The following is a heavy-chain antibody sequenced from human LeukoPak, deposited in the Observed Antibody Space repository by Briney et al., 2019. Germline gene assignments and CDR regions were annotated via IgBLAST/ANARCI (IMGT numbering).Heavy chain of an antibody. D-gene: IGHD3-22*01. J-gene: IGHJ1*01. V-gene: IGHV3-74*01. CDR3: VPTDSSGLD. CDR2: TNTDGSST. Sequence: GGSLRLPCEASGFTFSHYWMHWVRQAPGKGLVWVSRTNTDGSSTSYVDSVKGRFTISRDNAKNTMYLQMNSLRAEDTAMYYCVPTDSSGLDWGQGTLVTVSS. CDR1: GFTFSHYW.